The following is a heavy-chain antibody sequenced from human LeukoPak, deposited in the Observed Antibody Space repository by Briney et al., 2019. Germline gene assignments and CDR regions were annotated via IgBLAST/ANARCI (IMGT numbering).Heavy chain of an antibody. D-gene: IGHD1-26*01. Sequence: GESLKISCKGSGYSFTSYWIGWVRPMPGKGLEWMGIIYPGDSSSRYSLSFQGQVTISADMSITTAYLQWSSLRASDTAMYYCARRGSGNYGLDVWGQGTTVTVSS. CDR2: IYPGDSSS. J-gene: IGHJ6*02. CDR3: ARRGSGNYGLDV. CDR1: GYSFTSYW. V-gene: IGHV5-51*01.